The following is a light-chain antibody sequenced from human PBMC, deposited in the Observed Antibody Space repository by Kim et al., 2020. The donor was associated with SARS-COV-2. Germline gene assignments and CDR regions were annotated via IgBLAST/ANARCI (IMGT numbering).Light chain of an antibody. J-gene: IGKJ1*01. V-gene: IGKV3-20*01. CDR2: GAP. CDR3: QQYSITSRT. Sequence: SPGERAARSCRASQSVSSNYLAWYQQKPGQAPRLLIYGAPTRATGIPDRFSGSGSGTDFTLTISRLEPEDFAVYYCQQYSITSRTFGQGTKVDIK. CDR1: QSVSSNY.